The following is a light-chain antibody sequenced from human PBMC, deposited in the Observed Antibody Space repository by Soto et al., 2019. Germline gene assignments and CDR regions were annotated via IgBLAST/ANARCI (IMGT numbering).Light chain of an antibody. CDR2: EVT. J-gene: IGLJ1*01. Sequence: QSALAQPASVSGSPGQSITISCTGTSGFVGSFSLVSWYQQHPGKAPRLMIYEVTKRPSGVPDRFSGSKSGNTASLTVSGLQAEDEADYYCSSYADDNIFVFGTGTKLTVL. CDR3: SSYADDNIFV. CDR1: SGFVGSFSL. V-gene: IGLV2-23*02.